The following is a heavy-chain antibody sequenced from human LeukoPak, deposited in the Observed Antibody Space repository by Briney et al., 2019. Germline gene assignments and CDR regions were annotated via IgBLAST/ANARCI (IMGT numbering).Heavy chain of an antibody. CDR2: INHSGST. Sequence: TSETLSLTRAVYGGSFSGYYWSWIRQPPGKGLEWIGEINHSGSTSYNPSLKSRVTISVGTSQNQSSLKLSSVTAADTAVYYCASHIAARAYYFDYWGQGTLVTVSS. V-gene: IGHV4-34*01. CDR3: ASHIAARAYYFDY. J-gene: IGHJ4*02. D-gene: IGHD6-6*01. CDR1: GGSFSGYY.